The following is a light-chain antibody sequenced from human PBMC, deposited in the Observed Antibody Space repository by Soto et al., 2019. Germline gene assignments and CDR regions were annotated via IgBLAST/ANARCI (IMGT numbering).Light chain of an antibody. V-gene: IGLV2-23*02. Sequence: QSALTQPASVSGSPGQSITISCTGTSSDVGSYNLVSWYQQHPGKAPKLMIYEVSKRPSGVSNRFSGSKSGNTASLTISGLQAEDGADYYCCSYAGSSTFYVFGTGTRSPS. CDR1: SSDVGSYNL. CDR2: EVS. CDR3: CSYAGSSTFYV. J-gene: IGLJ1*01.